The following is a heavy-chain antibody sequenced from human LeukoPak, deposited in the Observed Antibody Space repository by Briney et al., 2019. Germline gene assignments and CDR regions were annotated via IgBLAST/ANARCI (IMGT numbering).Heavy chain of an antibody. CDR2: IRSKAYGGTT. CDR1: GFTFSSSA. J-gene: IGHJ6*02. Sequence: GGSLRLSCAAAGFTFSSSAMSWFRQAPGKGLEWVGFIRSKAYGGTTEYAASVKGRFTISRDDSKSIAYLQMNSLKTEDTAVYYCTSSGYQKGYYYYYGMDVWGLGTTVTVSS. CDR3: TSSGYQKGYYYYYGMDV. D-gene: IGHD3-22*01. V-gene: IGHV3-49*03.